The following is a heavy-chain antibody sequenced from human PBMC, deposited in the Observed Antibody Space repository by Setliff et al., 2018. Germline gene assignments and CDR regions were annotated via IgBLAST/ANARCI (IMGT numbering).Heavy chain of an antibody. CDR3: ARGGTYRYFDY. CDR2: VYYSGAA. CDR1: GGSFSTYY. V-gene: IGHV4-59*01. Sequence: SETLSLTCTVSGGSFSTYYWSWIRQAPGKGLEWIGHVYYSGAANYNPSLKSRVTVSVDTSKTQFSLKLNSMTTADTAVYYCARGGTYRYFDYWGQGALVTVSS. J-gene: IGHJ4*02.